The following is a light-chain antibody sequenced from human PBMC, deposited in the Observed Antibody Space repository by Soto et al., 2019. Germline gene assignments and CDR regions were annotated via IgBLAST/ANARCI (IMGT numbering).Light chain of an antibody. CDR2: KAS. CDR1: QSLNDW. CDR3: QQYNGYPWT. Sequence: DIQVTQSPSTLSASVGDRDTITCRASQSLNDWLAWYQQKPGKAPKLLIYKASGLESGVPSRFSGSGSGTEFTLTISSLQPDDFATYYCQQYNGYPWTFGQGTKVEIK. V-gene: IGKV1-5*03. J-gene: IGKJ1*01.